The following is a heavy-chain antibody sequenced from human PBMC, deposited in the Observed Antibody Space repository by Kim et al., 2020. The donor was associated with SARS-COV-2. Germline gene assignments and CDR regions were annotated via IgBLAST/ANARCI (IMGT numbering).Heavy chain of an antibody. V-gene: IGHV4-39*01. D-gene: IGHD6-13*01. CDR2: IYYSGSS. CDR1: GGSISSSSYY. CDR3: ARQPVTPYSSSWFDY. Sequence: SETLSLTCSVSGGSISSSSYYWGWIRQPPGKGLEWIGSIYYSGSSYYNPSLKSRVTISVDTSKNQFSLNLSSVTAADTAVYYCARQPVTPYSSSWFDYWGQGTLVPVSS. J-gene: IGHJ4*02.